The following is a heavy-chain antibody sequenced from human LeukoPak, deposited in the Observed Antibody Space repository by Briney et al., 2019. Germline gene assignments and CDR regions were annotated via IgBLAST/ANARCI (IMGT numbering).Heavy chain of an antibody. V-gene: IGHV3-66*01. Sequence: GGSLRLSCEASVFSVTNNSMSWVRQAPRKGLEWVSHIFGGVDTYYADSVRGRFTISRDSSKNTLYLQMNSRRAEDTAVYYCATSSRNWGPDGFDIWGQGIMVTVSS. J-gene: IGHJ3*02. CDR2: IFGGVDT. CDR1: VFSVTNNS. D-gene: IGHD7-27*01. CDR3: ATSSRNWGPDGFDI.